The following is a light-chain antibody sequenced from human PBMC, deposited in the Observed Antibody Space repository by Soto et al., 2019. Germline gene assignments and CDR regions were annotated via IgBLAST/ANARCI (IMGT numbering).Light chain of an antibody. CDR1: NIGSKS. Sequence: SYELTQPPSVSVAPGQTARITCGGHNIGSKSVHWYQQKPGQAPVLVVYDDSDRPSGIPARFSGSNSGNTATLTISRVEAGDEADYYCQVCDSSSDHYVFGTGTKV. CDR2: DDS. V-gene: IGLV3-21*02. CDR3: QVCDSSSDHYV. J-gene: IGLJ1*01.